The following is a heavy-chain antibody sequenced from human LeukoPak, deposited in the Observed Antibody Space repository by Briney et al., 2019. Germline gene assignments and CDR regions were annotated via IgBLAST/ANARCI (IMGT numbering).Heavy chain of an antibody. V-gene: IGHV1-8*01. J-gene: IGHJ3*02. Sequence: ASVKVSCKASGYTFSSYDINWVRQATGQGLEWMGWMNPNSGNTGYAQKFQGRVTMTRNTSISTAYMELSSLRSEDTAVYYCARAPQWLVRFAFDIWGQGTMATVSS. CDR1: GYTFSSYD. D-gene: IGHD6-19*01. CDR2: MNPNSGNT. CDR3: ARAPQWLVRFAFDI.